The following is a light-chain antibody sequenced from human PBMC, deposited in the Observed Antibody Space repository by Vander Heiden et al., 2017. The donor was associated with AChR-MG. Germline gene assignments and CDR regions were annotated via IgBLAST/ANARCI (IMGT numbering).Light chain of an antibody. Sequence: SSVLPPPPSLSVAPGKTARITCGGTNIGSKSVHWFQQKPGQAPVVVVYDDTDRPSGIPERVSGSNSGNRATLTISRVEAGDEADYYCQVWDRTNDHVVFGGGTKLTVL. J-gene: IGLJ3*02. CDR2: DDT. CDR3: QVWDRTNDHVV. CDR1: NIGSKS. V-gene: IGLV3-21*03.